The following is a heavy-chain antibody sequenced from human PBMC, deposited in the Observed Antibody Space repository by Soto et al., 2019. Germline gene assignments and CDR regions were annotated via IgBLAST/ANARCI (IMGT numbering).Heavy chain of an antibody. J-gene: IGHJ4*02. CDR3: ARVPWSEAAPAY. Sequence: QVQLQESGPGLVKPSGTLSLTCAVSGVSISSSNWWSWVRQPPGKGLEWIGEIDHSGNTNYNPSLQRRVTISVDKPKNQFSLKLSSVTAAQTAAYYGARVPWSEAAPAYWGQGTLVTVSS. CDR2: IDHSGNT. CDR1: GVSISSSNW. D-gene: IGHD6-13*01. V-gene: IGHV4-4*02.